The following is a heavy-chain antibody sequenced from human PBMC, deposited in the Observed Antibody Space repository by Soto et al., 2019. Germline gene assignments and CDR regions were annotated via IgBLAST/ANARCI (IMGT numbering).Heavy chain of an antibody. CDR1: GGSVSSGSYY. CDR2: IYYSGST. J-gene: IGHJ4*02. V-gene: IGHV4-61*01. D-gene: IGHD3-10*02. CDR3: ARGPYGITMSVPLFDY. Sequence: SETLSLTCTVSGGSVSSGSYYWSWIRQPPGKGLEWIGYIYYSGSTNCNPSLKSRVTISVDTSKNQFSLKLSSVTAADTAVYYCARGPYGITMSVPLFDYWGQGTLVTVSS.